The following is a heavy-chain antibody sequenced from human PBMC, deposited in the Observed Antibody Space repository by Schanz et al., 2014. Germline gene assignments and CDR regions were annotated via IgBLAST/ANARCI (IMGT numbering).Heavy chain of an antibody. J-gene: IGHJ4*02. CDR3: AKVWGSDYFYPFDY. CDR1: GFTVSSNY. D-gene: IGHD3-22*01. Sequence: VQLVESGGGVVQRGGSLRLSCAASGFTVSSNYMSWVRQAPGKGLEWVSFIYGGSTYYTDSVKGRFTISRDNSKNTLYLQMNSLRAEDTAVYYCAKVWGSDYFYPFDYWGQGTLVTVSS. CDR2: IYGGST. V-gene: IGHV3-66*01.